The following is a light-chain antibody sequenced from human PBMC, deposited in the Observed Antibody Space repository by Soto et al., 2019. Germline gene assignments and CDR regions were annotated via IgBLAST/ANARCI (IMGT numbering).Light chain of an antibody. V-gene: IGKV3-20*01. CDR2: GAY. J-gene: IGKJ1*01. CDR3: KQYGSSPWT. Sequence: EIVLTQSPATLSLSPGERATLSCWASQSVNRYLVWYQQKPGQAPRLLIYGAYSRATGIQDRFSGSGSGTDFTLTIRRLEPEDFAVYYCKQYGSSPWTFGQGTKVDIK. CDR1: QSVNRY.